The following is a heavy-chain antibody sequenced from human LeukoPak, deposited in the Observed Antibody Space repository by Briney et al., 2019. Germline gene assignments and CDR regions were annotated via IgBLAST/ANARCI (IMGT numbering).Heavy chain of an antibody. Sequence: GGSLRLSCAASGFTFRSYWMSWVRQAPGKGLEWVANINQDGSEKNYVDSVKGRFTISRDNAKNSLYLQMNSLRAEDTAVYYCAKDRAGATIDYWGQGTLVTVSS. CDR1: GFTFRSYW. D-gene: IGHD1-26*01. V-gene: IGHV3-7*01. CDR2: INQDGSEK. J-gene: IGHJ4*02. CDR3: AKDRAGATIDY.